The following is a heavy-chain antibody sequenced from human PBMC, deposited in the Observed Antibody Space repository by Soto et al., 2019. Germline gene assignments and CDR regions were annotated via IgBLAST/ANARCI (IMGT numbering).Heavy chain of an antibody. J-gene: IGHJ3*02. CDR3: AKGLLAIVGTTLPRDAFNI. Sequence: PGGSLRLSCVASRFSFNTFAMSWVRQAPGKGLEWVAVISHDGSYKYYGDAVKGRFTISRDTSKNAVYLEMNSLRPEDTAVYYCAKGLLAIVGTTLPRDAFNIWGQGTMVTVSS. CDR2: ISHDGSYK. V-gene: IGHV3-30*18. D-gene: IGHD1-26*01. CDR1: RFSFNTFA.